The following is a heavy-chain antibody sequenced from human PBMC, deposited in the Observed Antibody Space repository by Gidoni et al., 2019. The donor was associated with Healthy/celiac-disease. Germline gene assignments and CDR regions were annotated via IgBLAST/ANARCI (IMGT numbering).Heavy chain of an antibody. D-gene: IGHD1-1*01. Sequence: EVQLLESGGGLVQPGGSLRLSCAASGFTFRSYAMSWVRQAPGKGLEWVSAISGSGGSTYYADSVKGRFTISRDNSKNTLYLQMNSLRAEDTAVYYCASDYNSRGFYYFDYWGQGTLVTVSS. CDR3: ASDYNSRGFYYFDY. V-gene: IGHV3-23*01. J-gene: IGHJ4*02. CDR1: GFTFRSYA. CDR2: ISGSGGST.